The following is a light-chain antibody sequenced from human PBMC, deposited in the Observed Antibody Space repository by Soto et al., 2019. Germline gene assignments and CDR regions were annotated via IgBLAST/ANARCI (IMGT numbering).Light chain of an antibody. CDR1: ENIGSSY. J-gene: IGKJ1*01. CDR3: QQFGSSPET. CDR2: DAS. Sequence: EVVLTQSPVILSLSPGERATLSCRASENIGSSYLAWYQQKPGRAPRLLIYDASNRARGIPDRFSGSASGTDFTLTISRLEPEDFAVYYCQQFGSSPETFGQGTKVDIK. V-gene: IGKV3-20*01.